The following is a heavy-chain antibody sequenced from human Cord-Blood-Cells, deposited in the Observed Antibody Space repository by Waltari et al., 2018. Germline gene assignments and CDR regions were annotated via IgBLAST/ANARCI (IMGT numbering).Heavy chain of an antibody. CDR2: IYYSGST. V-gene: IGHV4-31*03. J-gene: IGHJ4*02. CDR1: GGSISSGGYS. D-gene: IGHD4-17*01. Sequence: QVQLQESGPGLVQPSQTLSLTCTVSGGSISSGGYSWSWIRQHPGKGLEWIGYIYYSGSTYYNPSLKSRVTISVDTSKNQFSLKLSSVTAADTAVYYCARGRPRNGDYDYWGQGTLVTVSS. CDR3: ARGRPRNGDYDY.